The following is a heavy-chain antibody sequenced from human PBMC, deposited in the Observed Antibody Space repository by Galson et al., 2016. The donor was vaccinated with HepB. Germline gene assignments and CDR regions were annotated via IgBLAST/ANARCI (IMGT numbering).Heavy chain of an antibody. J-gene: IGHJ4*02. V-gene: IGHV4-39*01. Sequence: SETLSLTCTVAGGSISSRNYYWGWIRQPPGKGLEWIGSINYSGNTYYNPSPKSRVTMSIDTSKNQFPLRLSSVTAADTAVYYCARVAWYQYGSGSYDYWGQGTLVSVSS. CDR3: ARVAWYQYGSGSYDY. D-gene: IGHD3-10*01. CDR2: INYSGNT. CDR1: GGSISSRNYY.